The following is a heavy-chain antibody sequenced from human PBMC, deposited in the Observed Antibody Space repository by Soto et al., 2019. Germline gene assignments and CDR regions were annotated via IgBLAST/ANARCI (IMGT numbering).Heavy chain of an antibody. V-gene: IGHV1-18*01. CDR2: ISAYNCHP. Sequence: QVQLVQSGAEVKKPGASVKVSCKASGYTFTSYGISWVRQAPGQGLEWMGWISAYNCHPHYAQKLQGTVTMTTDTSTITSYMALRRLRSYDTAVYYCARDLTGTPVYWGQGTLVTVSS. D-gene: IGHD3-10*01. CDR3: ARDLTGTPVY. CDR1: GYTFTSYG. J-gene: IGHJ4*02.